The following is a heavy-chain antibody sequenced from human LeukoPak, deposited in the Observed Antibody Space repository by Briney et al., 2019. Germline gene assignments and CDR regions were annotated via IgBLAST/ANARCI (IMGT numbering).Heavy chain of an antibody. CDR2: IYYTGDT. V-gene: IGHV4-39*07. J-gene: IGHJ6*03. CDR1: GDSVTNTRYY. CDR3: ARDTGRNYYYYMDV. D-gene: IGHD1-14*01. Sequence: PSETLSLTCTVSGDSVTNTRYYWGWIRQPPGKGLEWIGTIYYTGDTYYNPSLKSRVTISVDTSNDQLSLELTSVTAADTAVYYCARDTGRNYYYYMDVWGKGTTVTISS.